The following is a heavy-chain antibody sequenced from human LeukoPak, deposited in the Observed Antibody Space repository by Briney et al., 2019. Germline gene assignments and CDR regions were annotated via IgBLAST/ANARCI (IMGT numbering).Heavy chain of an antibody. CDR1: GYTFTNYW. J-gene: IGHJ4*02. CDR2: IYPGDSDT. V-gene: IGHV5-51*01. CDR3: ARQGYSSSSRFDY. D-gene: IGHD6-6*01. Sequence: GESLKISCKGSGYTFTNYWIGWVRQMPGKGLEWMGIIYPGDSDTRYSPSFQGQVTISADKSISTAYLQWSSLKASDTAMYYCARQGYSSSSRFDYWGQGTLATVSS.